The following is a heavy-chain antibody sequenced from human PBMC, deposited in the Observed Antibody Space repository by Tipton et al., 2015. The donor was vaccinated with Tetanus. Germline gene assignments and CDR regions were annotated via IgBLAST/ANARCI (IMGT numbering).Heavy chain of an antibody. V-gene: IGHV1-18*01. Sequence: QLVQSGAEVKKPGASVKVSCKASGYTFTSYGISWVRQAPGQGLEWMGWISAYNGNTNYAQKLQGRVTMTTDTSPSTAYMELRSLRSDDTAVYYCARASKRYFYGSGSLADWGQGPLVTVSS. CDR3: ARASKRYFYGSGSLAD. D-gene: IGHD3-10*01. CDR2: ISAYNGNT. CDR1: GYTFTSYG. J-gene: IGHJ4*02.